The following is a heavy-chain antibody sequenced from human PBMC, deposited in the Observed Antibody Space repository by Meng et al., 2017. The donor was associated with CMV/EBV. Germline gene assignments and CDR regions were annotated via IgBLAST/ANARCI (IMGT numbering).Heavy chain of an antibody. CDR3: ARDRPSSLGYCSSTSCYAFDY. D-gene: IGHD2-2*01. CDR2: INHSGST. J-gene: IGHJ4*02. Sequence: WNWIRQPPGKGLEWIGEINHSGSTNYNPSLKSRVTISVDTSKNQFSLKLSSVTAADTAVYCCARDRPSSLGYCSSTSCYAFDYWGQGTLVTVSS. V-gene: IGHV4-34*01.